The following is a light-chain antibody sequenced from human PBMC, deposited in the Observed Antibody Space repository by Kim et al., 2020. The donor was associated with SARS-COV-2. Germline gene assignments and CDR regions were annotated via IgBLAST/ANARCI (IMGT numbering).Light chain of an antibody. CDR1: QSVSSN. V-gene: IGKV3-15*01. Sequence: EIVMTQSPATLSVSPGERATLSCRASQSVSSNLAWYQQKPGQAPRLLIYGASTRATGIPARFSGSGSGTEFTLTISSLQSEDFAVYYCQQYNSWPPDTFGQGKRLEIK. J-gene: IGKJ5*01. CDR3: QQYNSWPPDT. CDR2: GAS.